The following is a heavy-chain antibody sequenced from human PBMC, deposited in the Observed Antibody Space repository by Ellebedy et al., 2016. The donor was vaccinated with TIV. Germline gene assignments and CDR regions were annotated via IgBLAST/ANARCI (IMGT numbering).Heavy chain of an antibody. J-gene: IGHJ2*01. CDR3: ARRQGRYSYDSPHYWYFDL. CDR2: IDHSGST. CDR1: GGSISSSNW. D-gene: IGHD5-18*01. Sequence: MPSETLSLTCAVSGGSISSSNWWSWVRQPPGKGLEWIGEIDHSGSTNYNPSLKSRVTMSVDTSKNQFSLKLNSVAAADTAVYYCARRQGRYSYDSPHYWYFDLWGRGTLVTVSS. V-gene: IGHV4-4*02.